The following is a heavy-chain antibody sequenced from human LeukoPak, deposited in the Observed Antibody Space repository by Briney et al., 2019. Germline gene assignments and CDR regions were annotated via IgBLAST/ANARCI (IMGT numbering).Heavy chain of an antibody. CDR2: ISDTGNT. CDR3: AKAPVTTCRGAFCYPFDY. V-gene: IGHV3-23*01. CDR1: GFTFSSYA. Sequence: GGSLRLSCAASGFTFSSYAMSWVRQAPGKGLEWVSAISDTGNTYHADSVKGRFTISRDSSKNTLFLQMNRLRPEDAAVYYCAKAPVTTCRGAFCYPFDYWGLGTLVTVSS. D-gene: IGHD2-15*01. J-gene: IGHJ4*02.